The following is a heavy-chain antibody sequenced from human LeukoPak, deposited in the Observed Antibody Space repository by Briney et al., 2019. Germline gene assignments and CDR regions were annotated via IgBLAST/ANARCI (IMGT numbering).Heavy chain of an antibody. J-gene: IGHJ4*02. CDR1: GDSVSSNSAA. Sequence: QTLSLTCAISGDSVSSNSAAWNWIRQSPSRGLEWLGRTYYRSKWYSYYAPSVKSRITINPDTSKSQFSLQLKSVTPEDTAVYYCARMVGLVSDYWGQGTLVTVSS. D-gene: IGHD3-10*01. CDR3: ARMVGLVSDY. V-gene: IGHV6-1*01. CDR2: TYYRSKWYS.